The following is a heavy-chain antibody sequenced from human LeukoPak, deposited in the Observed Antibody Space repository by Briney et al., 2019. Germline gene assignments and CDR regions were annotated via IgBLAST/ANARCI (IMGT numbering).Heavy chain of an antibody. CDR3: ATYSYTSGYYYFAY. J-gene: IGHJ4*02. D-gene: IGHD6-19*01. Sequence: GGSLRLSCAASGFTFSNAWMNWVRQAPGKGLEWVGRIKSKTDGGTTDYGTPVKGRFTISRDESENTLYLQMSSPKTEDTAVYYCATYSYTSGYYYFAYWGQGTLVTVSS. CDR1: GFTFSNAW. V-gene: IGHV3-15*07. CDR2: IKSKTDGGTT.